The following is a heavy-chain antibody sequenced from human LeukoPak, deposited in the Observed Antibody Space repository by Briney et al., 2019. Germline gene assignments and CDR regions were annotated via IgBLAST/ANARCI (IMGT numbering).Heavy chain of an antibody. CDR1: EYSFPNYC. Sequence: GESLKISCKHSEYSFPNYCIGWVRQMPGKGLEWMGIIYPGDSDTRYSPSFQGQVTISADKSISTAYLQWSSLKASDTAMYYCARQTYGGNSGAFDYWGQGTLVTVSS. D-gene: IGHD4-23*01. CDR3: ARQTYGGNSGAFDY. J-gene: IGHJ4*02. V-gene: IGHV5-51*01. CDR2: IYPGDSDT.